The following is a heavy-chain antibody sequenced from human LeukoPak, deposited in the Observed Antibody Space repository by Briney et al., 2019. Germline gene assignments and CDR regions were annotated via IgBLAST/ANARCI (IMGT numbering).Heavy chain of an antibody. Sequence: PGGSLRLSCAASGFTFSSYAMHWVRQAPGKGLEWVAVISYDGSNKYYADSVKGRFTISRYNSKNTLYVQMNSLRVEDTALYYCAKMGGPLAADEVWGQGTLVTVSS. CDR1: GFTFSSYA. CDR3: AKMGGPLAADEV. D-gene: IGHD6-13*01. V-gene: IGHV3-30*04. J-gene: IGHJ1*01. CDR2: ISYDGSNK.